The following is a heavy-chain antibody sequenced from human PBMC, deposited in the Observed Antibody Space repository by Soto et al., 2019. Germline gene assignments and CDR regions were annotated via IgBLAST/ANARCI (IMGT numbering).Heavy chain of an antibody. D-gene: IGHD3-10*01. J-gene: IGHJ6*02. CDR3: ARDDYYGSGSYYNLVWDYYYYGMDV. CDR1: GFTFSSYG. V-gene: IGHV3-33*01. Sequence: GGSLRLSCAASGFTFSSYGMHWVRQAPGKGLEWVAVIWYDGSNKYYADSVKGRFTISRDNSKNTLYLQMNSLRAEDTAVYYCARDDYYGSGSYYNLVWDYYYYGMDVWGQGTTVTVSS. CDR2: IWYDGSNK.